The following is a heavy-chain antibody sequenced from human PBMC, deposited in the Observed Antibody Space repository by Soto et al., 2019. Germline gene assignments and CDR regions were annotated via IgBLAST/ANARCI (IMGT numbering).Heavy chain of an antibody. CDR2: ISIYNGNT. V-gene: IGHV1-18*01. CDR3: ARAPRYCSSTNCFEYYYYYMDV. Sequence: ASVKVSCTASAYTFTSYGISWVRQAPGQGLEWMGWISIYNGNTNYAQKLQGRVTMTTDTSTSTAYMELRSLRSDDTAVYYCARAPRYCSSTNCFEYYYYYMDVWGKGTTVTVSS. CDR1: AYTFTSYG. J-gene: IGHJ6*03. D-gene: IGHD2-2*01.